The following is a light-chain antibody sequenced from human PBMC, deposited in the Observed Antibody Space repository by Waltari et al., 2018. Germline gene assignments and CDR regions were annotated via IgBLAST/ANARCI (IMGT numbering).Light chain of an antibody. CDR1: SSDIGDYNY. Sequence: QAALTQPRSVSGSPGQSVTVSCTGTSSDIGDYNYVSWYQKRPGTAPKLMIFEVNKRPSGVSDRFSGSKSGNAASLTISGLQAEDEADYYCNSYAASNTWEFGGGTRLTVL. CDR2: EVN. J-gene: IGLJ2*01. V-gene: IGLV2-11*01. CDR3: NSYAASNTWE.